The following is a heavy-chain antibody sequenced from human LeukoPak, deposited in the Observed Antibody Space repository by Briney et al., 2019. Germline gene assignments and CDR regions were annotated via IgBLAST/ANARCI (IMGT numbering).Heavy chain of an antibody. V-gene: IGHV1-69*13. CDR3: ARDLPAEYDILTGDGMDV. D-gene: IGHD3-9*01. CDR1: GGTFSSYA. J-gene: IGHJ6*02. Sequence: RASVKVSCKASGGTFSSYAISWVRQAPGQGLEWMGGIIPIFGTANYAQKFQGRVTITADESTSTAYMELSSLRSEDTAVYYCARDLPAEYDILTGDGMDVWGQGTTVTVSS. CDR2: IIPIFGTA.